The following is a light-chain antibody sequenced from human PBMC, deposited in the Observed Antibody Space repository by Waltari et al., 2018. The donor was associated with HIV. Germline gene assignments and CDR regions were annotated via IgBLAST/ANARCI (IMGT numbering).Light chain of an antibody. V-gene: IGKV1-5*03. CDR1: QNVDSW. CDR3: QQYNSDFYT. CDR2: KAS. J-gene: IGKJ2*01. Sequence: IQMTQSPSILSASVGDRITITCRASQNVDSWLAWYQQRPGRAPKLLIYKASTLEHGVPARFTGSGSGTNFTLTINSLRPDDFATYYCQQYNSDFYTFGLGTRLDLK.